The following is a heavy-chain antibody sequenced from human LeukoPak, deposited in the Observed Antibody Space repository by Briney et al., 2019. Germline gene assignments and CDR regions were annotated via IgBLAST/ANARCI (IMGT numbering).Heavy chain of an antibody. D-gene: IGHD6-13*01. V-gene: IGHV1-18*01. CDR1: GYTFTSYG. CDR3: ARDQGIAAAGPHYYYGMDV. Sequence: GASVTVSCKASGYTFTSYGIGWVRQAPGQGLEWMGWISAYNGNTNYAQKLQGRVTMTTDTSTSTAYMELRSLRSDDTAVYYCARDQGIAAAGPHYYYGMDVWGQGTTVTVSS. J-gene: IGHJ6*02. CDR2: ISAYNGNT.